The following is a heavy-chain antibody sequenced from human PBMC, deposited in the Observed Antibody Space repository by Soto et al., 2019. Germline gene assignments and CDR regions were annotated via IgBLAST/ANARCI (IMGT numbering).Heavy chain of an antibody. CDR3: AGELWMAGLVYYFDF. CDR2: ISSNGDT. D-gene: IGHD6-19*01. V-gene: IGHV4-4*07. J-gene: IGHJ4*02. Sequence: SETLSLTCTISGGSINSNFLTWIRQPAGKGLEWIGRISSNGDTNYNPSLRGRVSMSLDTSKNHFSLKLNSVTASDTAVYFCAGELWMAGLVYYFDFWGQGTLVTVSS. CDR1: GGSINSNF.